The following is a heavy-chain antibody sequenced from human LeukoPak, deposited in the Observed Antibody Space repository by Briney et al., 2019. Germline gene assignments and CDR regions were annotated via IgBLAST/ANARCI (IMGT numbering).Heavy chain of an antibody. CDR2: INHSGST. CDR3: ARALRRYSSFGDYVHYGMDV. J-gene: IGHJ6*04. V-gene: IGHV4-34*01. D-gene: IGHD4-17*01. CDR1: GGSFSGYY. Sequence: PSETLSLTCAVYGGSFSGYYWSWIRQPPGKGLKWIGEINHSGSTNYNPSLKSRVTISVDTSKNQFSLKLSSVTAADTAVYYCARALRRYSSFGDYVHYGMDVWGKGTTVTVSS.